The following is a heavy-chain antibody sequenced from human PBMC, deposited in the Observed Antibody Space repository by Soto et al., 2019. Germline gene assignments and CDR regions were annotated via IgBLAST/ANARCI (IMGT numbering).Heavy chain of an antibody. CDR1: GFTVSSNY. J-gene: IGHJ3*02. CDR2: IYSGGST. V-gene: IGHV3-66*02. CDR3: ASPVGNWGFIGFAFDI. Sequence: GGSLRLSCAASGFTVSSNYMSWVRQAPGKGLEWVSVIYSGGSTYYADSVKGRFTISRDNSKNTLYLQMNSLRAEDTAVYYCASPVGNWGFIGFAFDIWGQGTMVTVSS. D-gene: IGHD7-27*01.